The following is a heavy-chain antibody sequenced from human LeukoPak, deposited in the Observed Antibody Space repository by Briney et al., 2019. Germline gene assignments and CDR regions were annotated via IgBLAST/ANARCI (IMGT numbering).Heavy chain of an antibody. D-gene: IGHD2/OR15-2a*01. V-gene: IGHV4-59*01. CDR1: GGSISSYY. J-gene: IGHJ4*02. CDR2: IYYSGST. Sequence: SETLSLTCTVSGGSISSYYWSWIRQPPGKGLEWIGCIYYSGSTNYNPSLKSRVTISVDTSKNQFSLKLSSVTAADTAVYYCAREVIGDYIDYWGQGTLVTVSS. CDR3: AREVIGDYIDY.